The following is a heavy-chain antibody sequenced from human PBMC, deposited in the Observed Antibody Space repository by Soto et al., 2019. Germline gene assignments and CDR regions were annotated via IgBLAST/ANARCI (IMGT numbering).Heavy chain of an antibody. CDR3: ARSIDCSGGSCYFDY. Sequence: SETLSLTCTVSGGSISSSSYYWGWIRQPPGKGLEWIGSIYYSGSTYYNPSLKSRVTISGDTSKNQFSLKLSSVTAADTAVYYCARSIDCSGGSCYFDYWGQGTLVTVSS. CDR2: IYYSGST. D-gene: IGHD2-15*01. CDR1: GGSISSSSYY. V-gene: IGHV4-39*01. J-gene: IGHJ4*02.